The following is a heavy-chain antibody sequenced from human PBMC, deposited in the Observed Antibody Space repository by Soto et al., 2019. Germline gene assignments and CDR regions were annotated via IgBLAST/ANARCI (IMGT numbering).Heavy chain of an antibody. D-gene: IGHD3-10*01. CDR2: IIPILGIA. CDR1: GGTFSSYT. CDR3: ARDLNGSGSYFLWWFDP. V-gene: IGHV1-69*08. Sequence: QVQLVQSGAEVKKPGSSVKVSCKASGGTFSSYTISWVRQAPGQGLEWMGRIIPILGIANYAQKFQGRVTITADRARRTAYMGLSSLRYEDTAVYYCARDLNGSGSYFLWWFDPWGQGTLVTVSS. J-gene: IGHJ5*02.